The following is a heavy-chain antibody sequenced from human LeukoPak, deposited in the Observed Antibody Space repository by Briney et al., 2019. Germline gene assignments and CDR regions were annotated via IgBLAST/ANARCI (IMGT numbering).Heavy chain of an antibody. CDR3: ARAILLMVYAPGY. CDR2: ISSSGTTI. Sequence: GGSLRLSCAASGFTFSSYEMNWVRQAPGKGLEWVSYISSSGTTIYYADSVKGRFTISRDNAKNSLYLQMNSLRAEDTAVYYCARAILLMVYAPGYWGQGTLVTVSS. V-gene: IGHV3-48*03. J-gene: IGHJ4*02. D-gene: IGHD2-8*01. CDR1: GFTFSSYE.